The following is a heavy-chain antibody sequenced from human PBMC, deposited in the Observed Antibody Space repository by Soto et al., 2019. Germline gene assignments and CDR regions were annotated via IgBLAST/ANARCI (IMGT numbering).Heavy chain of an antibody. CDR1: GYTFSGNY. J-gene: IGHJ5*02. CDR3: ARGIAALRLSWFGP. V-gene: IGHV1-2*02. D-gene: IGHD6-13*01. CDR2: INPKSGGT. Sequence: QAQLVQSGAEVKKPGASVKVSCMASGYTFSGNYLHWVRQAPGQGLEWMGWINPKSGGTSYAQKFKGRVTMTTDTYTSTAYMELSSLRSADTAVYYCARGIAALRLSWFGPWGQGTLVTVSS.